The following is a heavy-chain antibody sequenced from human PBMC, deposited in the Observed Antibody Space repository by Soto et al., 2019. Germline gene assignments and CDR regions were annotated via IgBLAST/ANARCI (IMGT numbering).Heavy chain of an antibody. CDR1: GFTFRSFA. CDR2: ISGSGGST. V-gene: IGHV3-23*01. J-gene: IGHJ4*02. Sequence: PGGSLRLSCAASGFTFRSFALSWVPQAPGKGLECVSAISGSGGSTYYADSVKGRFTNSRDNSKNKLYLQMNSLRAKDTAVYYCAKAPQKAAMVTFWGQGTLVTVSS. D-gene: IGHD5-18*01. CDR3: AKAPQKAAMVTF.